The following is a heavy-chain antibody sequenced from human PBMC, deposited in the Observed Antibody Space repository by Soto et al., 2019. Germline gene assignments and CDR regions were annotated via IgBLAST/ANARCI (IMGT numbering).Heavy chain of an antibody. CDR3: VRQPTSRAAFNFFGI. CDR1: GYSFTSHW. D-gene: IGHD2-2*01. V-gene: IGHV5-51*01. CDR2: IYPGDSDT. Sequence: PGESLKISCKGSGYSFTSHWISWVRQMPGKGLEWMGIIYPGDSDTRFSPSFQGQVTISADKSIDTAYLQWSSLKASDTAMYYCVRQPTSRAAFNFFGIWGQGTVVTVSS. J-gene: IGHJ3*02.